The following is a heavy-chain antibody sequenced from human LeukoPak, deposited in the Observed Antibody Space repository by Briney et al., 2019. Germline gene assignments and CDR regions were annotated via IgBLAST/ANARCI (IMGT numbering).Heavy chain of an antibody. CDR1: GFTFNNAW. D-gene: IGHD3-10*01. CDR2: IKSKTNGGTT. CDR3: TIYYYGSGSYNY. Sequence: GGSLRLSCAASGFTFNNAWMSWVRQAPGKGPEWVGRIKSKTNGGTTDYAAPVKGRFTISRDDSKNTLYLQMNSLKIEDTAVYYCTIYYYGSGSYNYWGQGTLVTVSS. J-gene: IGHJ4*02. V-gene: IGHV3-15*01.